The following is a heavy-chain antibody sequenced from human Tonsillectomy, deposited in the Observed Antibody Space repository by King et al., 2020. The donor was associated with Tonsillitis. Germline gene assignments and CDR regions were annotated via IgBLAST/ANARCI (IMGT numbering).Heavy chain of an antibody. Sequence: VQLVESGGGLVQPGGSLRLSCAASGFTFSSCAMSWVRQAPGKGLAWVSAISGSGVITYYADSVKGRFTISRDNSKNTLYLQMNSLRAEDTAVYYCAKLDSSNWNPADWGQGTLVTVSS. V-gene: IGHV3-23*04. CDR2: ISGSGVIT. D-gene: IGHD6-13*01. CDR1: GFTFSSCA. CDR3: AKLDSSNWNPAD. J-gene: IGHJ4*02.